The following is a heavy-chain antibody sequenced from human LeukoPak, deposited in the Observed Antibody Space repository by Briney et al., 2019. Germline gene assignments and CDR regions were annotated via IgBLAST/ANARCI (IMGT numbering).Heavy chain of an antibody. Sequence: PGRSLRLSCAASGFTFSSYAMHWVRQAPGKGLEWVAVISYDGSNKYYADSVKGRFTISRDNSKNTLYLQMNSLRAEDTAVYYCARDRHSSGRGGYFDYWGQETLVTVSS. J-gene: IGHJ4*02. D-gene: IGHD6-19*01. CDR2: ISYDGSNK. CDR3: ARDRHSSGRGGYFDY. V-gene: IGHV3-30*04. CDR1: GFTFSSYA.